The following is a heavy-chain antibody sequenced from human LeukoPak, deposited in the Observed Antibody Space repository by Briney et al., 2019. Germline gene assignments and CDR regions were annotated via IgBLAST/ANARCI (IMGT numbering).Heavy chain of an antibody. CDR1: GGSISSSSYS. CDR3: ARTMTTVTTSWFDP. D-gene: IGHD4-17*01. V-gene: IGHV4-39*01. J-gene: IGHJ5*02. CDR2: IYYSGST. Sequence: PSETLSLTCTVSGGSISSSSYSWGWIRQPPGKGLEWIGSIYYSGSTYYNPSLKSRVTISVDTSKNQFSLKLSSVTAADTAVYYCARTMTTVTTSWFDPWGQGTLVTVSS.